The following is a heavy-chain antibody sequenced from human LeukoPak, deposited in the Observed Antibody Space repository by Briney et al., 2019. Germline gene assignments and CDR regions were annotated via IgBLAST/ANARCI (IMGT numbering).Heavy chain of an antibody. V-gene: IGHV4-61*02. J-gene: IGHJ5*02. CDR1: GGSISSGSDY. CDR3: DSAVGAAYAPFFDP. Sequence: SETLSLTCTVPGGSISSGSDYWGWVRQPAGKGLEWIARIYISVSTNYNPSLKSRVTISVNTSKNQFSFKLSSVTPATRAIFSYDSAVGAAYAPFFDPWGQGTLVTASS. CDR2: IYISVST. D-gene: IGHD1-26*01.